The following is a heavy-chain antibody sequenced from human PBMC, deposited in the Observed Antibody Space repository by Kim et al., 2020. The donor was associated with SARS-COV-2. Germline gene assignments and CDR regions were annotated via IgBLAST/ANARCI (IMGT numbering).Heavy chain of an antibody. CDR2: IDTNTGNP. CDR1: GYTFTKYA. CDR3: ARGDPHDY. Sequence: ASVKVSCKAFGYTFTKYAINWVRQAPGQGLDWMGWIDTNTGNPTHAQGFTGRFVFSFDSSVRTAYLQISGLKPEDTAIYFCARGDPHDYWGQGTLVTVSS. V-gene: IGHV7-4-1*02. J-gene: IGHJ4*02.